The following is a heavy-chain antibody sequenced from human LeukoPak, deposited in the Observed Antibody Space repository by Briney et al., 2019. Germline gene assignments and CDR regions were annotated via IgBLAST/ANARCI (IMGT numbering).Heavy chain of an antibody. Sequence: GGPLRLSCTASGCIFGSYGKHWGRQAPAKGLEWVSVTSDDGSDEHYADSVKGRFPISRDKTKIKLYLQMNSLRAEDTAVYYCAKERVRGYYDSSGYYPSPFDYWGQGTLVSVSS. CDR2: TSDDGSDE. J-gene: IGHJ4*02. D-gene: IGHD3-22*01. V-gene: IGHV3-30*18. CDR1: GCIFGSYG. CDR3: AKERVRGYYDSSGYYPSPFDY.